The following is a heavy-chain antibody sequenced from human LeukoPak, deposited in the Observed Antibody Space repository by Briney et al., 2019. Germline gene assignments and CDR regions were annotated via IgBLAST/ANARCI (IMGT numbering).Heavy chain of an antibody. D-gene: IGHD3-22*01. CDR3: ARDWYYYDSSGPRAFDI. J-gene: IGHJ3*02. Sequence: ASVKVSCKASGYTFTSYGISWVRPAPGQGLEWMGWISAYNGNTNYAQKLQGRVTMTTDTSTSTAYMELRSLRSDDTAVYYCARDWYYYDSSGPRAFDIWGQGTMVTVSS. CDR2: ISAYNGNT. V-gene: IGHV1-18*01. CDR1: GYTFTSYG.